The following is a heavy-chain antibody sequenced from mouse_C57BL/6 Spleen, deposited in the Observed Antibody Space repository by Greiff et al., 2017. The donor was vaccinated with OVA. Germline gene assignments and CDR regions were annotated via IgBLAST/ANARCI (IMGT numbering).Heavy chain of an antibody. Sequence: DVMLVESGGGLVQSGRSLRLSCATSGFTFSDFYMEWVRQAPGKGLEWIAASRNKANDYTTEYSASVKGRFIVSRDTSQSILYLQMNALRAEDTAIYYCARDARITRGAMDYWGQGTSVTVSS. J-gene: IGHJ4*01. CDR2: SRNKANDYTT. CDR3: ARDARITRGAMDY. V-gene: IGHV7-1*01. CDR1: GFTFSDFY.